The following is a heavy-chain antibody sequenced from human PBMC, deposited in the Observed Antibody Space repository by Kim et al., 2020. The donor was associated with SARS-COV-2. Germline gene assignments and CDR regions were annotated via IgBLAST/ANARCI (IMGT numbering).Heavy chain of an antibody. CDR2: VCGSGGSK. D-gene: IGHD6-13*01. J-gene: IGHJ4*02. V-gene: IGHV3-23*01. Sequence: GGSLRLSCEASGFSFSSYAMSWVRQAPGKGPEWVSLVCGSGGSKYHADSVKGRFAISRDNSKKTLYLQMNSLRAEDTALYYCAKGESNTWSFFDYWGPGTPVTVSS. CDR1: GFSFSSYA. CDR3: AKGESNTWSFFDY.